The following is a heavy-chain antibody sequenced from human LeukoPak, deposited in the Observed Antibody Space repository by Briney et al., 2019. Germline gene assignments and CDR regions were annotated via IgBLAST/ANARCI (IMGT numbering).Heavy chain of an antibody. J-gene: IGHJ4*02. D-gene: IGHD2-15*01. V-gene: IGHV3-30-3*01. CDR1: GFTFSSYA. CDR3: ARDRIVVVVAATLRY. CDR2: ISYDGSNK. Sequence: PGRSLRLSCAASGFTFSSYAMHWVRQAPGKGLEWVAVISYDGSNKYYADSVKGRFTISRDNSKNTLYLQMNSLRAEDTAVYYCARDRIVVVVAATLRYWGQGTLVTVSS.